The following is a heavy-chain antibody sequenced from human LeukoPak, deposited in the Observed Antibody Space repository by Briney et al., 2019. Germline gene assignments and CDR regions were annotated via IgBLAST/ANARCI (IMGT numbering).Heavy chain of an antibody. CDR3: ARVPTTVTTVYFDY. CDR2: IYSGGST. CDR1: GFTVSSNY. V-gene: IGHV3-53*01. Sequence: PGRSLRLSCAASGFTVSSNYMSWVRQAPGKGLEWVSVIYSGGSTYYADSVKGRFTISRDNSKNTLYLQMNSLRAEDTAVYYCARVPTTVTTVYFDYWGQGTLVTVSS. D-gene: IGHD4-17*01. J-gene: IGHJ4*02.